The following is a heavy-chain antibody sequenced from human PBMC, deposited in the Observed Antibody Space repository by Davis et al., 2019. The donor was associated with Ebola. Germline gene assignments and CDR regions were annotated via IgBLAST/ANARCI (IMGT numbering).Heavy chain of an antibody. CDR1: GFTFNKAW. CDR2: IKSNNDGGTS. D-gene: IGHD2-21*01. Sequence: GASLKISCAASGFTFNKAWMNWVRQAPGKGLEWVGRIKSNNDGGTSDYAAPVKGRFTFSRDDSKSTVYVQVNSLRIEDTAVYYCTTDSGKNCGGDCPQIDYWGQGTLVTVSS. CDR3: TTDSGKNCGGDCPQIDY. V-gene: IGHV3-15*01. J-gene: IGHJ4*02.